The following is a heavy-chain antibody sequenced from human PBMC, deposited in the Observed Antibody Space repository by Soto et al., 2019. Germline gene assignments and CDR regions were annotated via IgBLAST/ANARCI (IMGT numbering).Heavy chain of an antibody. CDR3: ARDYLRFNSGYGFSMDV. CDR2: ISYDGSSK. D-gene: IGHD5-12*01. CDR1: GFTFSSYA. V-gene: IGHV3-30-3*01. Sequence: QVQLVESGGGVVQPGRSLRLSCAASGFTFSSYALHWVRQAPGKGLEWVAVISYDGSSKYYADSVKGRFTVSRDNSKNTLSLQMNSLRAEDTAVYYCARDYLRFNSGYGFSMDVWGQGTTVTVSS. J-gene: IGHJ6*02.